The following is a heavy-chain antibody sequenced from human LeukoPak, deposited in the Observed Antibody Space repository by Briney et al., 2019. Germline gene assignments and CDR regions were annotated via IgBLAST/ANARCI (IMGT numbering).Heavy chain of an antibody. CDR1: GFTFSSFA. D-gene: IGHD1-26*01. V-gene: IGHV3-23*01. CDR2: IGGSGGST. J-gene: IGHJ4*02. Sequence: GGSLRLSCAASGFTFSSFAMNWVRQAPGKGLEWASYIGGSGGSTYYADSVKGRFTISRDNSKNTLYLQMSSLRAEDTATYYCAKLVGSTYYWGQGTLVTVSS. CDR3: AKLVGSTYY.